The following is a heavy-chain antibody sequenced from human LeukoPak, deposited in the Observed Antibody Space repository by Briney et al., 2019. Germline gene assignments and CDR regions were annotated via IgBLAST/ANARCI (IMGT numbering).Heavy chain of an antibody. CDR1: GGSFSGFH. V-gene: IGHV4-34*01. Sequence: PSETLSLTCAVFGGSFSGFHWTWIRQPPGKGLEWIGEINHSGSTNYNPSLKSRVTISVDTSKNHFSLRLSSVTAADTAVYYCARVVSNGDRAAFDIWGQGTMVTVSS. CDR3: ARVVSNGDRAAFDI. J-gene: IGHJ3*02. CDR2: INHSGST. D-gene: IGHD2-8*01.